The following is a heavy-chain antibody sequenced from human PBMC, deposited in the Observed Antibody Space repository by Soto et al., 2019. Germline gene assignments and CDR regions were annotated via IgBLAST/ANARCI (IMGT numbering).Heavy chain of an antibody. CDR2: TYYMSKWYN. CDR1: GDSVSSNSAA. D-gene: IGHD1-20*01. J-gene: IGHJ3*02. V-gene: IGHV6-1*01. Sequence: SQTLSLTCAISGDSVSSNSAAWNWIRQSPSRGLEWLGRTYYMSKWYNDYAVSVKSRITINPDTSKNQFSLQLSRLRSDDTAVYYCARDLWGNWNHIDAFDIWGPGTTVTVSS. CDR3: ARDLWGNWNHIDAFDI.